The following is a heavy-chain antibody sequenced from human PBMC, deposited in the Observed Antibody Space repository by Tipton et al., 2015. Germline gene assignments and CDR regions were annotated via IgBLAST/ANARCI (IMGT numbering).Heavy chain of an antibody. V-gene: IGHV4-4*02. CDR2: LYHSGST. J-gene: IGHJ2*01. Sequence: TLSLTCAVSGGSISSSKWWSWLRQPPGKGLEWIGELYHSGSTNYNPSLKSRVTISVDTSKNQFSLKLSSVTAADTAVYYCARDAGRYYDSSGLSWYFDLWGRGTLVTVSS. CDR1: GGSISSSKW. CDR3: ARDAGRYYDSSGLSWYFDL. D-gene: IGHD3-22*01.